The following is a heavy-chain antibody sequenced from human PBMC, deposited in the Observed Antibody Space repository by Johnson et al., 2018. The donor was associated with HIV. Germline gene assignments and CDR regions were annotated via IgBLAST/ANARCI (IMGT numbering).Heavy chain of an antibody. J-gene: IGHJ3*02. CDR2: ISYDGSNK. CDR1: GFTFSSYA. CDR3: ASGYCSSTSCYGRKLLDDAFDI. Sequence: HVQLVESGGGVVQPGRSLRLSCAASGFTFSSYAMHWVRQAPGKGLEWVAVISYDGSNKYYADSVKGRFTISRDNSKNTLYLQMNSLRAEDTAVYYCASGYCSSTSCYGRKLLDDAFDIWGQGTMVTVSS. V-gene: IGHV3-30*04. D-gene: IGHD2-2*03.